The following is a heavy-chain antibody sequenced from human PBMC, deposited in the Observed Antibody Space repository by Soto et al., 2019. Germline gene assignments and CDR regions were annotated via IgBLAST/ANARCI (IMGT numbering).Heavy chain of an antibody. CDR1: GFPFSTYS. Sequence: GGSLRLSCAASGFPFSTYSMNWVRQAPGKGLEWLSYINPSGGTIYYAGSVKGRSTISRDNAKNSLCLQMSSLRADDTAVYYCTRELPGYMDVWGKGTTVTVSS. CDR2: INPSGGTI. D-gene: IGHD2-15*01. J-gene: IGHJ6*04. V-gene: IGHV3-48*01. CDR3: TRELPGYMDV.